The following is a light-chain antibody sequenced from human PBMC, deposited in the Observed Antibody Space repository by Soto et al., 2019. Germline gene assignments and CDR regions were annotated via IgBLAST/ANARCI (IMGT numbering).Light chain of an antibody. CDR1: SSDVGGYNY. Sequence: QPVLTQPPSASGSPGQSVTISCTRTSSDVGGYNYVSWYQQHPGKAPKLMIYEVSKRPSGVPDRFSGSKSGNTASLTVSGLQAEDEADYYCSSYAGSNNFDVVFGGGTKVTVL. CDR3: SSYAGSNNFDVV. V-gene: IGLV2-8*01. CDR2: EVS. J-gene: IGLJ2*01.